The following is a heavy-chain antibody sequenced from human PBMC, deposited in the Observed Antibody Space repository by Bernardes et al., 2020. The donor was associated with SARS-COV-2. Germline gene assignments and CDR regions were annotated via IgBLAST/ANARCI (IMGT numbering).Heavy chain of an antibody. Sequence: ASVKVSCKASGYTFTGYYMHWVRQAPGQGLEWMGWINPNSGGTNYAQKFQGRVTMTRDTSISTAYMELSRLRSDDTAVYYCARVLQTYYDFWSGYPYTNYFDYWGQGTLVTVSS. CDR2: INPNSGGT. D-gene: IGHD3-3*01. CDR3: ARVLQTYYDFWSGYPYTNYFDY. J-gene: IGHJ4*02. V-gene: IGHV1-2*02. CDR1: GYTFTGYY.